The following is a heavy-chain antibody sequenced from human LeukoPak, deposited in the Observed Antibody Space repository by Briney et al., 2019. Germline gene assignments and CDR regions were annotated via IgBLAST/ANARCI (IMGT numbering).Heavy chain of an antibody. Sequence: GGSLRLSCAASGFSFRSYAMSWVRQAPGKGLEWVSGISGSGGSTYYADSVKGRFTISRDNAKNSLYLQMNSLRAEDTAVYYCARDKVTYWGQGILVTVSS. J-gene: IGHJ4*02. CDR1: GFSFRSYA. CDR2: ISGSGGST. V-gene: IGHV3-23*01. CDR3: ARDKVTY.